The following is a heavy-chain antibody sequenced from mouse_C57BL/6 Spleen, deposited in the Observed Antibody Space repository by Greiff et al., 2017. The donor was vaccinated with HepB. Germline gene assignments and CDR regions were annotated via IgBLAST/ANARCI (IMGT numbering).Heavy chain of an antibody. CDR1: GYTFTSYW. J-gene: IGHJ2*01. CDR2: IDPSDSET. CDR3: ARGYYYVSSRGYFDY. Sequence: QVQLQQPGAELVRPGSSVKLSCKASGYTFTSYWMHWVKQRPIQGLEWIGNIDPSDSETHYNQKFKDKATLTVDKSSSTAYMQLSSLTSEDSAVYYCARGYYYVSSRGYFDYWGQGTTLTVSS. V-gene: IGHV1-52*01. D-gene: IGHD1-1*01.